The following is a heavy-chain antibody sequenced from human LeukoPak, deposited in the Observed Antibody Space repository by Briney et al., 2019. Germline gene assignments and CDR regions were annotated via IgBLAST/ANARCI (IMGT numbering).Heavy chain of an antibody. Sequence: PGGSLRLSCGASGFTFSTYAMTWVRQAPGKGLEWVSSISAGGGGTSNADSVKGRFTISRDNSKNTLYLQMNSLTAEDMAVYYCAKRSRTEYYFDSWGQGTLVAVSS. V-gene: IGHV3-23*01. CDR3: AKRSRTEYYFDS. CDR2: ISAGGGGT. CDR1: GFTFSTYA. J-gene: IGHJ4*02.